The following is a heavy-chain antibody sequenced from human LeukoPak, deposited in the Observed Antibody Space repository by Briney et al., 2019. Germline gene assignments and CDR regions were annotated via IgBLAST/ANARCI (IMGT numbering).Heavy chain of an antibody. J-gene: IGHJ4*02. CDR3: ARDHGPHYYDGSGYPY. CDR1: GYTFTSYD. CDR2: INPNSAGT. V-gene: IGHV1-2*02. Sequence: GASVKVSCKASGYTFTSYDINWVRQATGQGLEWMGWINPNSAGTNYAQKFQGRVTMTRDTSISTAYMELSRLRSDDTAVYYCARDHGPHYYDGSGYPYWGQGTLVTVSS. D-gene: IGHD3-22*01.